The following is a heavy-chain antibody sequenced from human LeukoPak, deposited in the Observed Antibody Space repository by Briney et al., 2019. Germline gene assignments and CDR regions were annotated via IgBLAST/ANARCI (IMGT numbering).Heavy chain of an antibody. D-gene: IGHD1-26*01. CDR1: GFTFSTHV. J-gene: IGHJ4*02. V-gene: IGHV3-30-3*01. CDR3: GRLSGSYFDY. Sequence: GGSLRLSRAASGFTFSTHVIHWVRQAPGKGLEWVAVVSDDENNKYYADSVKGRFTISRDNSKNTLYLQMNSLRAEDTAVYYCGRLSGSYFDYWGQGTQVTVSS. CDR2: VSDDENNK.